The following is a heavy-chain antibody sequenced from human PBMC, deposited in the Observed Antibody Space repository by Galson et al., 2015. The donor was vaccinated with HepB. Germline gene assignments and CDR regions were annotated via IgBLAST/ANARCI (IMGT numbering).Heavy chain of an antibody. CDR3: ARGGPIEKKAYYYYGMDV. CDR2: ISSSSSYI. D-gene: IGHD1-26*01. V-gene: IGHV3-21*01. CDR1: GFTFSSYS. J-gene: IGHJ6*02. Sequence: SLRLSCAASGFTFSSYSMNWVRQAPGKGLEWVSSISSSSSYIYYADSVKGRFTISRDNAKNSLYLQMNSLRAEDTAVYYCARGGPIEKKAYYYYGMDVWGQGTTVTVSS.